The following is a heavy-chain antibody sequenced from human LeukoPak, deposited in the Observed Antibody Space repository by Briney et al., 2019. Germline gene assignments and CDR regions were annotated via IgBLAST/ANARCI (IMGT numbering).Heavy chain of an antibody. V-gene: IGHV3-30*02. CDR1: GFTFSSYG. D-gene: IGHD3-22*01. Sequence: GSLRLSCAASGFTFSSYGMHWVRQAPGKGLEWVAFLRYDGSNKYYADSVKGRFTISRDNSKNTLYLQMNSLRAEDTAVYYCAKVITYYYDSNTLDYWGQGTLVTVSS. CDR3: AKVITYYYDSNTLDY. CDR2: LRYDGSNK. J-gene: IGHJ4*02.